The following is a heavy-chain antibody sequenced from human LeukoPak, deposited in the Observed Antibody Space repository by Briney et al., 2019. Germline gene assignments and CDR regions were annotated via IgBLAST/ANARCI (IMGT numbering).Heavy chain of an antibody. V-gene: IGHV3-7*04. D-gene: IGHD3-10*01. CDR1: GFTLSRYW. J-gene: IGHJ4*02. CDR2: IKHDGSEK. Sequence: GGSLRLSCAASGFTLSRYWMSWVRQAPGKGLEWVANIKHDGSEKYYVDSVKGRFTISRDNAKNSLYLQMNSLRGEDTAVYYCARDRDYYNYFEYWGQGTLVPVSS. CDR3: ARDRDYYNYFEY.